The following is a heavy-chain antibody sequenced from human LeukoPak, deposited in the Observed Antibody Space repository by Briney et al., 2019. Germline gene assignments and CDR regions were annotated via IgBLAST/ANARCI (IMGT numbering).Heavy chain of an antibody. CDR3: ARDAAGLDY. CDR1: GFTFRSHY. CDR2: INSDGSIT. V-gene: IGHV3-74*01. D-gene: IGHD1-14*01. J-gene: IGHJ4*02. Sequence: GGSLRLSCAASGFTFRSHYMHWVRQAPGKGLVWVSRINSDGSITTYADSVKGRFTISRDSAKNTVYLQMNSLRGEDTGVYYCARDAAGLDYWGQGTLVTVSS.